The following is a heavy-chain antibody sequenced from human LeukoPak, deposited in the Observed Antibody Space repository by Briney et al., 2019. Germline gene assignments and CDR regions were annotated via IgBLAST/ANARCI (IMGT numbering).Heavy chain of an antibody. J-gene: IGHJ4*02. Sequence: GGSLRLSCVASGFTFSDYHMSWIRQAPGKGLECVSYIGGGSSSVYYADSVRGRFTISRDNAKDSLYLQMNSLRAEDTAVYYCARQLRLLLGEFHPPDYWGQGTLVTVSS. CDR3: ARQLRLLLGEFHPPDY. CDR2: IGGGSSSV. CDR1: GFTFSDYH. D-gene: IGHD3-16*01. V-gene: IGHV3-11*01.